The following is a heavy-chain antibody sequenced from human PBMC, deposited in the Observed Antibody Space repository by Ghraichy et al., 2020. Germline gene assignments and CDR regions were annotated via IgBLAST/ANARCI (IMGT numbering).Heavy chain of an antibody. CDR3: AKEVPVSASFDY. CDR1: GFTFSNFP. J-gene: IGHJ4*02. D-gene: IGHD2/OR15-2a*01. Sequence: SCAVSGFTFSNFPMSWVRQAPGKGLEWVSAISGSGVNTFYADSVKGRFTISRDNSKNTLYLQLNSLRAEDTAVYYCAKEVPVSASFDYWGQGTLVTVSS. V-gene: IGHV3-23*01. CDR2: ISGSGVNT.